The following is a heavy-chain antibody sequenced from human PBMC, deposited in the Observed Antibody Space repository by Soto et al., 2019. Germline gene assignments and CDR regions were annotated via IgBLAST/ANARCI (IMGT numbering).Heavy chain of an antibody. CDR3: ARVLRYFDEFDY. Sequence: ASVKVSCKASGYTFTSYDINWVRQATGQGLEWMGWMNPNSGNTGYAQKFQGRVTMTRNTSISTAYMELSSLGSEDTAVYYCARVLRYFDEFDYWGQGTLVTVSS. D-gene: IGHD3-9*01. V-gene: IGHV1-8*01. CDR1: GYTFTSYD. CDR2: MNPNSGNT. J-gene: IGHJ4*02.